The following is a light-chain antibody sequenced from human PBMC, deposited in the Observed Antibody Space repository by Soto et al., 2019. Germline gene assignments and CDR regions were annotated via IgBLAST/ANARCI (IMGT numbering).Light chain of an antibody. Sequence: QAVVTQPPSVSAAPGQKVTISCSGSSSNIGNNYVSWYQQLPGTAPKLLIYDKNKRPSGIPDRFSGSNSGTSATLGITGLQTGDEADYYCGSWDSSLSVVVFGGGTKVTVL. V-gene: IGLV1-51*01. J-gene: IGLJ2*01. CDR2: DKN. CDR3: GSWDSSLSVVV. CDR1: SSNIGNNY.